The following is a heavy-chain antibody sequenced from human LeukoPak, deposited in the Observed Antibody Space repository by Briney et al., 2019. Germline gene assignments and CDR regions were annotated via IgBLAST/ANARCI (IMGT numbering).Heavy chain of an antibody. V-gene: IGHV4-59*01. CDR3: ASGPYPAAGTDHQFDY. Sequence: SEPLSLTCTVSGASISSYYWSWIRQPPGKGLEWIGYIYYSGSTHYNPALKSRVTISVDTSKNQFSLDLSSVTAADTAVYYCASGPYPAAGTDHQFDYWGQGTLVTVSS. CDR1: GASISSYY. D-gene: IGHD6-13*01. CDR2: IYYSGST. J-gene: IGHJ4*02.